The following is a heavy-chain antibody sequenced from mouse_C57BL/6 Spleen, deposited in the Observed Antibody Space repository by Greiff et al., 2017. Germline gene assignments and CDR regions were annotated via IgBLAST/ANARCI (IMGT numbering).Heavy chain of an antibody. V-gene: IGHV1-55*01. CDR1: GYTFTSYW. D-gene: IGHD4-1*01. Sequence: VQLQQPGAELVKPGASVKMSCKASGYTFTSYWITWVKQRPGQGLEWIGDIYPGSGSTNYNEKFKSKATLTVAPSSSTAYMQLSSLTSEDSAVYYCARVGRGGYFDYWGQGTTLTVSS. CDR3: ARVGRGGYFDY. CDR2: IYPGSGST. J-gene: IGHJ2*01.